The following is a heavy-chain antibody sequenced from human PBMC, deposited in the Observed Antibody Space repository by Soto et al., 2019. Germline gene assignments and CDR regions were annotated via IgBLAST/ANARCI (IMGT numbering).Heavy chain of an antibody. J-gene: IGHJ4*02. V-gene: IGHV1-18*01. D-gene: IGHD5-18*01. CDR3: ARDQFDSYGPKGGLDY. CDR2: ISAYNGNT. Sequence: VASVKVSCKASGYTFTSYGISWVRQAPGQGLEWMGWISAYNGNTNYAQKLQGRVTMTTDTSTSTAYMKLRSLRSDDTAVYYCARDQFDSYGPKGGLDYWGQGTLVTVSS. CDR1: GYTFTSYG.